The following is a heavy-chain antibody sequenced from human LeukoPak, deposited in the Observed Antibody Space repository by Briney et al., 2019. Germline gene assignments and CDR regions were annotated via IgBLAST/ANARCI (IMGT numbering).Heavy chain of an antibody. CDR1: GFTFSSYA. V-gene: IGHV3-53*01. CDR3: AREGEDGYNKGGFDY. J-gene: IGHJ4*02. D-gene: IGHD5-24*01. Sequence: GGSLRLSCAASGFTFSSYAMSWVRQAPGKGLEWVSVIYSGGSTYCADSVKGRFTISRDNSKNTLYLQMNSLRAEDTAVYYCAREGEDGYNKGGFDYWGQGTLVTVSS. CDR2: IYSGGST.